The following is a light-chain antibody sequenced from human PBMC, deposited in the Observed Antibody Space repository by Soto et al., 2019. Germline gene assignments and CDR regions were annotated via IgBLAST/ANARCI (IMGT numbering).Light chain of an antibody. CDR1: SSDVGGYNY. CDR3: SSYTTSSTYV. CDR2: DVS. J-gene: IGLJ1*01. V-gene: IGLV2-14*01. Sequence: QSALTQPASVSGSPGQSITISCTGTSSDVGGYNYVSWYQQHPGKAPKLMICDVSDRPSGISNLFSGSKSGNTASLTISGLQAEDEADYYCSSYTTSSTYVFGTGTKLTVL.